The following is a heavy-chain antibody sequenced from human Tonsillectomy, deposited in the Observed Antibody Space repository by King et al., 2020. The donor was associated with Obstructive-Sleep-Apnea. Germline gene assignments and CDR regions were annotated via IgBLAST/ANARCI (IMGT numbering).Heavy chain of an antibody. V-gene: IGHV4-34*01. Sequence: HVQLQQWGAGLLKPSETLSLTCAVYGGSFTAYYWSWIRQPPGKGLEWIGEINHSGNTNYSPSLKSRVTISVDTSKNQLSLELRSVTAADTAVYYCARVPHPSYDSSGHLSYWGQGTLVTVSS. CDR1: GGSFTAYY. CDR3: ARVPHPSYDSSGHLSY. J-gene: IGHJ4*02. D-gene: IGHD3-22*01. CDR2: INHSGNT.